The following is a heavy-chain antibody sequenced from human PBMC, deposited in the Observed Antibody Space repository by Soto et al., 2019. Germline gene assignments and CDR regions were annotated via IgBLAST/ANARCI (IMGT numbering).Heavy chain of an antibody. Sequence: RLSCAASGFTFSSYGMHWVRQAPGKGLEWVAVISYDGSNKYYADSVKGRFTISRDNSKNTLYLQMNSLRAEDTAVYYCARQPHYYYYGMDVWGQGTTVTVSS. CDR3: ARQPHYYYYGMDV. CDR1: GFTFSSYG. J-gene: IGHJ6*02. V-gene: IGHV3-30*03. CDR2: ISYDGSNK.